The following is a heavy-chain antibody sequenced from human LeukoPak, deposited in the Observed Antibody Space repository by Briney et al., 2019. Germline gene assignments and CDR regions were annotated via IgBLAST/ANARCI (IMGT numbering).Heavy chain of an antibody. Sequence: SVKVSCKASGGTFSSYSINWVRQAPGQGLEWMGGITPIFGTPKYAQKFQGRVTITADESTSTAYMELSSLRSEDTAVYYCARDPSGPYCSGGSCYSSPWFDPWGQGTLVTVSS. CDR3: ARDPSGPYCSGGSCYSSPWFDP. J-gene: IGHJ5*02. CDR1: GGTFSSYS. V-gene: IGHV1-69*01. CDR2: ITPIFGTP. D-gene: IGHD2-15*01.